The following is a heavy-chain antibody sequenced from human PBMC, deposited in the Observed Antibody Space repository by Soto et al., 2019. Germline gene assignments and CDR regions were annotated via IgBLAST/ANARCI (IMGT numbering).Heavy chain of an antibody. CDR3: ARDSRVLEWFRTGYYYYGMDV. J-gene: IGHJ6*02. D-gene: IGHD3-3*01. CDR2: ISSSGSTI. CDR1: GFTFSSYE. Sequence: PGGSLRLSCAASGFTFSSYEMNWVRQAPGKGLEWVSYISSSGSTIYYADSVKGRFTISRDNAKNSLYLQMNSLRAEDTAVYYCARDSRVLEWFRTGYYYYGMDVWGQGTTVTVSS. V-gene: IGHV3-48*03.